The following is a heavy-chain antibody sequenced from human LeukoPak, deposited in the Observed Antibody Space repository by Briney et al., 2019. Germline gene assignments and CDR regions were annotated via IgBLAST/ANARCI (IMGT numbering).Heavy chain of an antibody. CDR1: GFTFSSYS. Sequence: PGGSLRLSCAASGFTFSSYSMNWVRQAPGKGLEWVSSISSSSSYIYYADSVKGRFTISRDNAKNSLYLQMNSLRAEDTAVYYCAREVRFLEWLSSPVDYWGQGTLVTDSS. J-gene: IGHJ4*02. CDR3: AREVRFLEWLSSPVDY. V-gene: IGHV3-21*01. D-gene: IGHD3-3*01. CDR2: ISSSSSYI.